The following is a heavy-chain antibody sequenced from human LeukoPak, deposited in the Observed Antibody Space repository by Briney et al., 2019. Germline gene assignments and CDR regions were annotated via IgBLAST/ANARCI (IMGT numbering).Heavy chain of an antibody. CDR1: GDTFSSYA. V-gene: IGHV1-69*04. CDR2: IIPILGIA. CDR3: ASFDQAPPDYYYYGMDV. J-gene: IGHJ6*02. D-gene: IGHD6-6*01. Sequence: SVKVSCKASGDTFSSYAISWVRQAPGQGLEWMGRIIPILGIANYAQKFQGRVTITADKSTSTAYMELSSLRSEDTAVYYCASFDQAPPDYYYYGMDVWGQGTTVTVSS.